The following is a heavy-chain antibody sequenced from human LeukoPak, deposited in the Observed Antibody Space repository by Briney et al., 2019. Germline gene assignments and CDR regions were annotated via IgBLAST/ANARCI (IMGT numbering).Heavy chain of an antibody. Sequence: GGPLRLSCAASGFTFSSYGMHWVRQAPGKGLEWVAFIRYDGSNKYYADSVKGRFTISRDNSKNTLYLQMNSLRAEDTAVYYCAKPLLHYSDPSPNFDYWGQGTLVTVSS. CDR1: GFTFSSYG. CDR3: AKPLLHYSDPSPNFDY. J-gene: IGHJ4*02. D-gene: IGHD4-17*01. V-gene: IGHV3-30*02. CDR2: IRYDGSNK.